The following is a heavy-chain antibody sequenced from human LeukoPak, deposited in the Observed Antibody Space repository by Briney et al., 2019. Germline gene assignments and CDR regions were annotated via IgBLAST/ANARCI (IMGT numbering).Heavy chain of an antibody. V-gene: IGHV4-59*01. Sequence: PSETLSLTCTVSGGSISSYYWSWIRHPPGKGLEWVGYIYYSGSNTFNPSLKSRVTISVDTSKNQVSLKLSSVTAADTAVYYCARGEPYYDFWSGYYFDYWGQGTLVTVSS. CDR3: ARGEPYYDFWSGYYFDY. CDR1: GGSISSYY. D-gene: IGHD3-3*01. J-gene: IGHJ4*02. CDR2: IYYSGSN.